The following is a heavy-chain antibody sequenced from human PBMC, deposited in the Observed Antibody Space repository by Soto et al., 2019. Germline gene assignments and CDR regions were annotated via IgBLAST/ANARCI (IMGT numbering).Heavy chain of an antibody. CDR2: IASKAHNYAR. Sequence: EVQLVESGGGLVQPGGSLKLSCAASGFTLSSSFIHWVRQASGKGLEWVCRIASKAHNYARAYGRSVECRFTVSRDDSRNTAYLQMEGLKTEDTAAYFCAGLMDTRSDRFDYWGQGILVTVSS. V-gene: IGHV3-73*01. J-gene: IGHJ4*02. CDR3: AGLMDTRSDRFDY. D-gene: IGHD2-8*01. CDR1: GFTLSSSF.